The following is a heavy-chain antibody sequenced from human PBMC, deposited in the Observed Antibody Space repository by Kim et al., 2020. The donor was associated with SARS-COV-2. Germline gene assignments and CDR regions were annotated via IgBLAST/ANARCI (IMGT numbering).Heavy chain of an antibody. Sequence: SETLSLTCTVSGGSISSSSYYWGWIRQPPGKGLEWIGSIYYSGSTYYNPSLKSRVTISVDTAKNQFSLKLSSVTAADQAVYYCAGRYDFWGGMGGDNWFDPWGQGTLVTVSS. CDR2: IYYSGST. CDR3: AGRYDFWGGMGGDNWFDP. V-gene: IGHV4-39*01. D-gene: IGHD3-3*01. J-gene: IGHJ5*02. CDR1: GGSISSSSYY.